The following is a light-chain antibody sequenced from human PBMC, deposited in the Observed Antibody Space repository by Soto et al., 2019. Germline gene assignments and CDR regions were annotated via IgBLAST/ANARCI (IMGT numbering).Light chain of an antibody. CDR1: QSISSW. Sequence: QITQSPYTLSASVGDRVTITCRASQSISSWLAWYQQKPGKAPKLLIYDASSLESGVPSRFSGSGSGTEFTLTISSLQPDDFATYYCQQYNSYLLTFGGGTKVDIK. CDR3: QQYNSYLLT. J-gene: IGKJ4*01. V-gene: IGKV1-5*01. CDR2: DAS.